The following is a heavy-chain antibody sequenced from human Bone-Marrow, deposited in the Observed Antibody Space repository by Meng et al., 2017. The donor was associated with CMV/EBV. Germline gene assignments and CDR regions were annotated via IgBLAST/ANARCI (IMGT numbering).Heavy chain of an antibody. CDR2: ISSSSSYI. J-gene: IGHJ4*02. Sequence: GESLKISCVASGFTFSSYSMNWVRQAPGKGLEWVSSISSSSSYIYYADSVKGRFTISRDNAKNSLYLQMNSLRAEDTAVYYCARAKSYGGSFIFDYWGQGTLVTVSS. V-gene: IGHV3-21*01. CDR3: ARAKSYGGSFIFDY. CDR1: GFTFSSYS. D-gene: IGHD1-26*01.